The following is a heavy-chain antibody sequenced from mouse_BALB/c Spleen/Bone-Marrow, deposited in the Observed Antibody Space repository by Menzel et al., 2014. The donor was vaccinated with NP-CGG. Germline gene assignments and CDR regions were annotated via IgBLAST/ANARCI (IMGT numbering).Heavy chain of an antibody. V-gene: IGHV4-1*02. CDR3: ARNWDVGFAY. D-gene: IGHD4-1*01. CDR2: INPDSSTI. Sequence: EVMLVESGGGLVQPGGSLKLSCAASGFDFSRYWMSWVRQAPGKGLEWIGEINPDSSTINYTPSLKDKFIISRDNAKNTPYLQMSKVRSEDTALYYCARNWDVGFAYWGQGTLVTVSA. J-gene: IGHJ3*01. CDR1: GFDFSRYW.